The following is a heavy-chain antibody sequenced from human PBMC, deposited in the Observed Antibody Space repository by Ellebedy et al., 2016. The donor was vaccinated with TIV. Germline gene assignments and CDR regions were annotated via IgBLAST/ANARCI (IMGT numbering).Heavy chain of an antibody. D-gene: IGHD3-10*01. CDR2: IWYDGSNK. CDR3: ARVSPPRSALGGWFNP. CDR1: GFTFSSYG. Sequence: GESLKISXAASGFTFSSYGMHWVRQAPGKGLEWVAVIWYDGSNKYYADSVKGRFTISRDNSKNTLYLQMNSLRAEDTAVYYCARVSPPRSALGGWFNPWGQGTLVTVSS. V-gene: IGHV3-33*01. J-gene: IGHJ5*02.